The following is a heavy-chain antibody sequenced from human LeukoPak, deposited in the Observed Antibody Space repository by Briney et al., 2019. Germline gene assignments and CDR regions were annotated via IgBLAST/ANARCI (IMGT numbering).Heavy chain of an antibody. V-gene: IGHV1-18*01. J-gene: IGHJ4*02. CDR2: ISAFNGNT. Sequence: GASVKVSCKASGYSFTSFGISWVRQAPGQGLEWMGCISAFNGNTNYAQNLQGRVTMTTDTSTSTAYMELRSLTSDDTAVYYCAREGQWLAIGLDFWGQGTLVTVSS. D-gene: IGHD6-19*01. CDR1: GYSFTSFG. CDR3: AREGQWLAIGLDF.